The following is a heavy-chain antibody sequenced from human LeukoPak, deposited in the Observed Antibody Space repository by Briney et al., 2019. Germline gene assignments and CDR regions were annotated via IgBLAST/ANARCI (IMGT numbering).Heavy chain of an antibody. V-gene: IGHV4-4*02. Sequence: PSGTLSLTCAVSGGSISSSNWWSWVRQPPGKGLEWIGEIYHSGSTNYNPSLKSRVTISVDKSKNQFSLKLSSVTAADTAVYYCARDNVYYDSSGYYYYYYMDVWGKGTTVTISS. J-gene: IGHJ6*03. CDR2: IYHSGST. CDR3: ARDNVYYDSSGYYYYYYMDV. CDR1: GGSISSSNW. D-gene: IGHD3-22*01.